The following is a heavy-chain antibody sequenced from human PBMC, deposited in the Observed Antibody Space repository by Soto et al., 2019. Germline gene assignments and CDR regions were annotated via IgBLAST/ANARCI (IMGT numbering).Heavy chain of an antibody. Sequence: SETLSLTCTVSGASISSSGYYWAWIRQPPGKGLECIGSIYYDGSTDYNPPLKSRVTISADTSKTQFYLKLGSVTAADTAVYFCARVGYSSTWAFDYWGQGTLVTVSS. CDR3: ARVGYSSTWAFDY. CDR2: IYYDGST. J-gene: IGHJ4*02. CDR1: GASISSSGYY. V-gene: IGHV4-39*07. D-gene: IGHD6-13*01.